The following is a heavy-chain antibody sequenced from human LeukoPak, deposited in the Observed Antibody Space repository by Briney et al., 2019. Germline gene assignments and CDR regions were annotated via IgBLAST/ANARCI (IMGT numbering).Heavy chain of an antibody. CDR2: IHYSGST. D-gene: IGHD6-13*01. Sequence: KPSETLSLTCTVSGGSVSSGNFYWSWLRQPPGKGLEWLGYIHYSGSTNYSPSLKSRVTISVDTSKNQFSLTLSSVTAADTAVYYCASWYSSNWYYFDYWGQGTLVTVYS. CDR1: GGSVSSGNFY. J-gene: IGHJ4*02. V-gene: IGHV4-61*01. CDR3: ASWYSSNWYYFDY.